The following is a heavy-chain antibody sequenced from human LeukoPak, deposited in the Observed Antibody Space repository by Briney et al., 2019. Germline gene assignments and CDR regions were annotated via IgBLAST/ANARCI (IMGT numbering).Heavy chain of an antibody. Sequence: SETLSLTCTVSGGSISSYYWSWIRQPAGKGLEWIGRIYTSGSTNYNPSPKSRVTMSVDTSKNQFSLKLSSVTAADTAVYYCARDRDSSGYYPPEAFDIWGQGTMVTVSS. J-gene: IGHJ3*02. V-gene: IGHV4-4*07. CDR1: GGSISSYY. D-gene: IGHD3-22*01. CDR3: ARDRDSSGYYPPEAFDI. CDR2: IYTSGST.